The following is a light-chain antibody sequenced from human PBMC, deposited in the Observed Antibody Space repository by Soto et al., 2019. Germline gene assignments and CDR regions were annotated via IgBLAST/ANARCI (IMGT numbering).Light chain of an antibody. V-gene: IGKV1-5*01. J-gene: IGKJ1*01. CDR2: GAS. CDR1: QSISRW. CDR3: QQDNSFWT. Sequence: DIQMTQSPSTLSASVGDRVIISCRASQSISRWLAWYQQKPGKAPKLLIYGASSLENGVPFRFSGRGSGTDFTLPSSSLQHDDSATYYCQQDNSFWTFGQGTKGEIK.